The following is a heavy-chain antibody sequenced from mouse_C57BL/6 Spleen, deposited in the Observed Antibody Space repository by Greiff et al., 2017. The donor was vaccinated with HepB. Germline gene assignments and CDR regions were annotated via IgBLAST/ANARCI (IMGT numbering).Heavy chain of an antibody. CDR3: ARSDYGRADYFDY. J-gene: IGHJ2*01. CDR1: GYTFTDYN. D-gene: IGHD1-1*01. V-gene: IGHV1-18*01. Sequence: LVKPGASVKIPCKASGYTFTDYNMDWVKQSHGKSLEWIGDINPNNGGTIYNQKFKGKATLTVDKSSSTAYMELRSLTSEDTAVYYCARSDYGRADYFDYWGQGTTLTVSS. CDR2: INPNNGGT.